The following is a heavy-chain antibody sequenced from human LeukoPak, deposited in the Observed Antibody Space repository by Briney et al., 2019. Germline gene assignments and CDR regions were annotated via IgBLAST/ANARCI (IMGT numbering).Heavy chain of an antibody. D-gene: IGHD4-17*01. CDR3: ARGHDYGDPFDY. CDR1: GGSISTYY. Sequence: SETLSLTCSVSGGSISTYYWNWIRQPPGKGLEWIGYIYHSGSTKYNPSLKSRVTISVDTSKNKFSLKLTSVTAADTAVYYCARGHDYGDPFDYWGQGTLVTVSS. CDR2: IYHSGST. V-gene: IGHV4-59*01. J-gene: IGHJ4*02.